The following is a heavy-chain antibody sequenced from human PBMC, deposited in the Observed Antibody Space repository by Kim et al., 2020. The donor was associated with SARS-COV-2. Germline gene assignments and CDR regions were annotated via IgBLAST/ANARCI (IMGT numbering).Heavy chain of an antibody. D-gene: IGHD1-1*01. J-gene: IGHJ6*02. Sequence: SETLSLTCAVYGGSFSGYYWSWIRQPPGKGLEWIGEINHSGSTNYNPSLKSRVTISVDTSKNQFSLKLSSVTAADTAVYYCARGQLQVSEYYYYYGMDVWGQGTTVTVSS. V-gene: IGHV4-34*01. CDR1: GGSFSGYY. CDR3: ARGQLQVSEYYYYYGMDV. CDR2: INHSGST.